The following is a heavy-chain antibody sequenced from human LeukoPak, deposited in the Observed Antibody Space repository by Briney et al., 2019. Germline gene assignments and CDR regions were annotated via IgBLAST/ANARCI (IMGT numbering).Heavy chain of an antibody. CDR1: GFTFSDYY. V-gene: IGHV3-11*04. J-gene: IGHJ6*03. D-gene: IGHD4-23*01. Sequence: GGSLRLSCAASGFTFSDYYMSWFRQAPGKGLEWVSYISSSGSTIYYADSVKGRFTISRDNAKNSLYLQMNSLRAEDTAVYYCANSYGGNSGYYYMDVWGKGTTVTVSS. CDR2: ISSSGSTI. CDR3: ANSYGGNSGYYYMDV.